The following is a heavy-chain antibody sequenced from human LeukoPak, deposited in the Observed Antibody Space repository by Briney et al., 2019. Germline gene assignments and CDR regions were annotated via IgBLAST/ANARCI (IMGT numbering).Heavy chain of an antibody. CDR2: IIPIFGTA. D-gene: IGHD6-6*01. CDR1: GGTFSSYA. Sequence: SVKVSCKASGGTFSSYAISRVRQAPGQGLEWMGGIIPIFGTANYAQKFQGRVTITADESTSTAYMELSSLRSEDTAVYYCARAFRPSEYSSSQNWFDPWGQGTLVTVSS. J-gene: IGHJ5*02. V-gene: IGHV1-69*13. CDR3: ARAFRPSEYSSSQNWFDP.